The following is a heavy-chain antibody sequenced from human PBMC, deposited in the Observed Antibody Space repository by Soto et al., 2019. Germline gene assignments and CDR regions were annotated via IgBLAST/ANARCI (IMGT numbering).Heavy chain of an antibody. J-gene: IGHJ4*02. Sequence: GVSLRLSCAASGVTFNNAWMSWVRQAPGKGLEWVGHIKSKTDGGTTDYAAPVKGTFTISRDDSKNTLYLQMNSLRTEDTAVYWCKTDGLDSSGYYYIELEDLGQGTLVTV. D-gene: IGHD3-22*01. CDR2: IKSKTDGGTT. V-gene: IGHV3-15*01. CDR3: KTDGLDSSGYYYIELED. CDR1: GVTFNNAW.